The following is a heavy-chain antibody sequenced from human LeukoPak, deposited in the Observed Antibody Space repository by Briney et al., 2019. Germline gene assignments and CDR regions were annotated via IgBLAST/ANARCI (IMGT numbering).Heavy chain of an antibody. V-gene: IGHV3-23*01. J-gene: IGHJ6*04. CDR1: GVTFNSYA. Sequence: GGSLRLSCAASGVTFNSYAMSWVRQAPGKGLEWVSAISGSGSTIYYADSVKGRFTISRDNAKNSLYLQMNSLRAEDTAVYYCAELGITMIGGVWGKGTTVTISS. CDR3: AELGITMIGGV. CDR2: ISGSGSTI. D-gene: IGHD3-10*02.